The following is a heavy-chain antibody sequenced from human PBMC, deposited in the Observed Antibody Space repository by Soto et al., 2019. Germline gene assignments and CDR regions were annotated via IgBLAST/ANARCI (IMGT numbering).Heavy chain of an antibody. J-gene: IGHJ5*02. CDR2: ISKDGMNK. CDR3: ARDMYSSDYFVKWFEP. CDR1: GFSFSSYA. Sequence: QVRLVESGGGVVQPGRSLRLSCTASGFSFSSYAMYWFRQPPGKGLEWVAVISKDGMNKNYADSVKGRVTVSRDNANYSVDLQLNSLRGEATAMYYCARDMYSSDYFVKWFEPWGQGTLVTVSS. V-gene: IGHV3-30*04. D-gene: IGHD6-19*01.